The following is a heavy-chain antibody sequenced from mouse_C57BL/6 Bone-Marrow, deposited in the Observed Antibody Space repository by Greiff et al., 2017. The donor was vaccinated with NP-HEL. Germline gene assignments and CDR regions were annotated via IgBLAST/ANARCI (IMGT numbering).Heavy chain of an antibody. CDR1: GYSFTGYY. D-gene: IGHD1-1*01. V-gene: IGHV1-31*01. CDR3: ARLRDDSSGGYFDV. CDR2: IYPYYGVS. Sequence: VQLQQSGPGLVKPGASVNISCKASGYSFTGYYMHWVKQSHGNILDWIGYIYPYYGVSSYNQKFKGKATLTVNKSSSTAYMELRSLTTGDAAVYYCARLRDDSSGGYFDVWGTGTTVTVSS. J-gene: IGHJ1*03.